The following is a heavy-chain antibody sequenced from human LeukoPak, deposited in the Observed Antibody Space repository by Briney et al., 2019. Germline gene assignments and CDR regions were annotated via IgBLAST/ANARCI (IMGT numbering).Heavy chain of an antibody. CDR1: GYTFTSYG. CDR3: ARTPHTDHGDYASTDY. D-gene: IGHD4-17*01. J-gene: IGHJ4*02. CDR2: ISAYNGRT. V-gene: IGHV1-18*01. Sequence: ASVKVSCKASGYTFTSYGISWVRQAPGQGLEWMGWISAYNGRTYYAQNPQGRVTMTTDTATSTAYMELRSLRSDDTAVYYCARTPHTDHGDYASTDYWGQGTLVTVSS.